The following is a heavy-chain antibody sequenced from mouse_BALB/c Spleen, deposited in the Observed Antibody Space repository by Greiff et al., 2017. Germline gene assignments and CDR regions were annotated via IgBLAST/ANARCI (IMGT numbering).Heavy chain of an antibody. D-gene: IGHD2-4*01. CDR3: ALYDYGGFAY. CDR2: SRNKANDYTT. CDR1: GFTFSDFY. J-gene: IGHJ3*01. Sequence: EVKVVESGGGLVQPGGSLRLSCATSGFTFSDFYMEWVRQPPGKRLEWIAASRNKANDYTTEYSASVKGRFIVSRDTSQSILYLQMNALRAEDTAIYYWALYDYGGFAYWGQGTLVTVSA. V-gene: IGHV7-1*02.